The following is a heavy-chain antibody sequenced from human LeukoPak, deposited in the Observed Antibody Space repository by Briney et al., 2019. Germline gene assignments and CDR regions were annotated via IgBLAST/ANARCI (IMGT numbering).Heavy chain of an antibody. Sequence: PGGSLRLSCAASGNYWMHWVRQAPGKGLVWVSHVNNDGSWTSHADSVKGRFTISKDNAKNTVYLQMNNLRTEDTAVYYCVSFYETNWGRGTLVTVSS. CDR1: GNYW. V-gene: IGHV3-74*01. CDR2: VNNDGSWT. CDR3: VSFYETN. D-gene: IGHD2-2*01. J-gene: IGHJ4*02.